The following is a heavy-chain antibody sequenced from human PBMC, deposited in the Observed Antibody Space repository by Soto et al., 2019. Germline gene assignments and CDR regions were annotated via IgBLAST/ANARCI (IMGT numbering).Heavy chain of an antibody. V-gene: IGHV5-51*01. CDR2: IYPGDSNI. D-gene: IGHD3-22*01. J-gene: IGHJ2*01. CDR1: GYSFTNYW. Sequence: GESLKISCQGSGYSFTNYWIAWVRQMPGKGLEWMGLIYPGDSNIRYSPSFQGQVTISADKSISTAYLQWSSLKASDTAIYYCARSTYYYEGRGYSSSYWYFDLWGRGTLVTVSS. CDR3: ARSTYYYEGRGYSSSYWYFDL.